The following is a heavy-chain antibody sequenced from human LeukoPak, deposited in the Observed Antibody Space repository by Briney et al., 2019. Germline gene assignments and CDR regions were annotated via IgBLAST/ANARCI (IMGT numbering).Heavy chain of an antibody. CDR2: INPSGGST. CDR1: GYTFTSYY. CDR3: ARVSSGYDFDY. D-gene: IGHD5-12*01. V-gene: IGHV1-46*01. Sequence: ASVKVSCKASGYTFTSYYMHWVRQAPGQGLEWMGIINPSGGSTSYAQKFQGRVTMTGDTSTSTVYMELSSLRSEDTAVYYCARVSSGYDFDYWGQGTLVTVSS. J-gene: IGHJ4*02.